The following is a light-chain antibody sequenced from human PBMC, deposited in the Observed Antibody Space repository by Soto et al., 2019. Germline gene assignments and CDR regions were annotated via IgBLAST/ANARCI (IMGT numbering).Light chain of an antibody. CDR2: AAS. J-gene: IGKJ5*01. CDR3: QQSYSTPIT. V-gene: IGKV1-39*01. CDR1: QTINIF. Sequence: DIRMTQSPSSLSVSVGDRVTITCRASQTINIFLKWYQQKPGKAPMLSIYAASNLQSGVPSRFSGSGSGTDFTLTINSLQPEDFATYYCQQSYSTPITFGQGTRLEIK.